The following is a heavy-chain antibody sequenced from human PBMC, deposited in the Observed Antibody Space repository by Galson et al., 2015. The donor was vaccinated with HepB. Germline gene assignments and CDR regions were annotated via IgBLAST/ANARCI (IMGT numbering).Heavy chain of an antibody. CDR1: GFTFSSYE. D-gene: IGHD3-22*01. V-gene: IGHV3-48*03. CDR3: ARVEYYYDSSGYYHRHFDY. J-gene: IGHJ4*02. Sequence: SLRLSCAASGFTFSSYEMNWVRQAPGKGLEWVSQISSSSGRTIYYADSVKGRFTISRDNAKNSLYLQMNRLRAEDTAVYYCARVEYYYDSSGYYHRHFDYWGQGTLVTVSS. CDR2: ISSSSGRTI.